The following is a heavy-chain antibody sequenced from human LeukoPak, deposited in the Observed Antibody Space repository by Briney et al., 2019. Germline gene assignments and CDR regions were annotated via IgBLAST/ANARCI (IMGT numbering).Heavy chain of an antibody. CDR2: ITPMFGTP. V-gene: IGHV1-69*13. D-gene: IGHD2-15*01. Sequence: ASVKVSCKASGYTFTDYYMHWVRQAPGQGPEWMGGITPMFGTPTYAQKFQGRVTITADESTRTAYMELSSLRSEDTAVYYCTRTVVVVGATNYYYYGLDVWGQGTTVTVSS. CDR1: GYTFTDYY. J-gene: IGHJ6*02. CDR3: TRTVVVVGATNYYYYGLDV.